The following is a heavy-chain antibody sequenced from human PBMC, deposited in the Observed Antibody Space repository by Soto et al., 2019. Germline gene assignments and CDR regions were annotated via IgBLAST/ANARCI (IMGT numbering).Heavy chain of an antibody. CDR1: GGIFNRYS. CDR3: ATFYGGDCTTTTCYGDFDY. CDR2: IIPLFGIT. J-gene: IGHJ4*02. V-gene: IGHV1-69*02. D-gene: IGHD2-2*01. Sequence: QVQLVQSGAEVKKPGSSVNVSCKASGGIFNRYSVSWVRQAPGQGLEWMGRIIPLFGITNYAQKFQGRVMITADKSTNTAYMEVNGLRSEDTALYYCATFYGGDCTTTTCYGDFDYWGQGTLVTVTS.